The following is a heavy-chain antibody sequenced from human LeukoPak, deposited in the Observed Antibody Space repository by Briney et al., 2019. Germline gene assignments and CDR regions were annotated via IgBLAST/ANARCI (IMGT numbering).Heavy chain of an antibody. D-gene: IGHD6-19*01. CDR3: ARHGYSSGSLAWFDP. Sequence: PSETLSLTCTVSGGSISSYYWSWIRQPPGKGLEWIGYIFYSGSTNYNPSLKSRVTISVDTSKNQFSLELSSVTAADTAVYYCARHGYSSGSLAWFDPWGQGTQVTVSS. V-gene: IGHV4-59*01. J-gene: IGHJ5*02. CDR2: IFYSGST. CDR1: GGSISSYY.